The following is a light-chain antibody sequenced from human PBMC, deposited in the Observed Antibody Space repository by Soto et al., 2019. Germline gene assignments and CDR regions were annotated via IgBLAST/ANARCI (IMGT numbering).Light chain of an antibody. Sequence: EIVLTQSPGPLSLSPGESATLSCRASQNVRNTYLGWYQQKPGQSPRLLIHGASSRATGIPDRFSGSGSGTDFTLTIRRLEPEDFAVYYCQQYGTAPLTFGGGTRVEIK. CDR3: QQYGTAPLT. CDR1: QNVRNTY. CDR2: GAS. J-gene: IGKJ4*01. V-gene: IGKV3-20*01.